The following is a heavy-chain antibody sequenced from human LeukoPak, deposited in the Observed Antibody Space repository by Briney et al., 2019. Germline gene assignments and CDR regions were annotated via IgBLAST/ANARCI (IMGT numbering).Heavy chain of an antibody. V-gene: IGHV1-18*01. CDR1: GFTFSAYA. CDR3: AKTTVTSEEYNYFYMDV. CDR2: IIAYNGHT. J-gene: IGHJ6*03. D-gene: IGHD4-17*01. Sequence: GASVKVSCKGSGFTFSAYAITWVRQAPGQGLEWMGWIIAYNGHTYSSQKLQGRVTMTTDTSASTAYMELRSLRSDDTAVYYCAKTTVTSEEYNYFYMDVWGKGTTVTVSS.